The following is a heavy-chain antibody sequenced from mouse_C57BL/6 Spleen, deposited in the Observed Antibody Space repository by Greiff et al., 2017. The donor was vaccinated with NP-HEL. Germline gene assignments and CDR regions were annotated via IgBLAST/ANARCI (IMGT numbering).Heavy chain of an antibody. CDR2: INPNNGGT. J-gene: IGHJ2*01. CDR1: GYTFTDYY. CDR3: ARDDYGNYFY. Sequence: EVQLQQSGPELVKPGASVKISCKASGYTFTDYYMNWVKQSHGKSLEWIGDINPNNGGTSYNQKFKGKATLTVDKSSSTAYMELRSLTSEDSAVYYCARDDYGNYFYWGQGTTLTVSS. V-gene: IGHV1-26*01. D-gene: IGHD2-1*01.